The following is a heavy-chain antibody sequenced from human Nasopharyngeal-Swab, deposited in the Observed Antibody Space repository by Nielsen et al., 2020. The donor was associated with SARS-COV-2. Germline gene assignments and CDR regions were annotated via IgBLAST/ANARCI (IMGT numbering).Heavy chain of an antibody. CDR1: GFTFSDYY. CDR2: ISSSSSYT. D-gene: IGHD3-10*01. Sequence: GESLKISCAASGFTFSDYYMSWIRQAPGKGLEWVSYISSSSSYTNYADSVKGRFTISRDNSKNTLYLQMNSLRAEDTAVYYCARPFGSYYYGMDVWGQGTTVTVSS. J-gene: IGHJ6*02. CDR3: ARPFGSYYYGMDV. V-gene: IGHV3-11*03.